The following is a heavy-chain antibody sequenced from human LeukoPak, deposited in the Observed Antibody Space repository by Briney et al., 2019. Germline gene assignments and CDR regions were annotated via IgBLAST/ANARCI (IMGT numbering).Heavy chain of an antibody. CDR1: GYTFTSYA. CDR3: ARGGYYHDYPFDY. CDR2: INAGNGNT. J-gene: IGHJ4*02. Sequence: ASVKVSCKASGYTFTSYAMHWVRQAPGQRLEWMGWINAGNGNTKYSQKFQGRVTITRDTSASTAYMKLSSLRSEDTAVYYCARGGYYHDYPFDYWGQGTLVTVSS. V-gene: IGHV1-3*01. D-gene: IGHD3-22*01.